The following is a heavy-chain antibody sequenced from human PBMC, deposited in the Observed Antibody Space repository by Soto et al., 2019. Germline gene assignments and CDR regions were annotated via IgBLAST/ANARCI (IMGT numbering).Heavy chain of an antibody. CDR3: AKAGFSSSWSPTYFDY. V-gene: IGHV3-23*01. CDR1: GFTFTSYA. D-gene: IGHD6-13*01. J-gene: IGHJ4*02. Sequence: GGSLRLSCAASGFTFTSYAMNWVRLAPGKCLDCFSAICGTGYNTYYADSVKGRFTFSRDNTKNTLYLQMNSLRAEDTAVYYCAKAGFSSSWSPTYFDYWGQGTLVTVSS. CDR2: ICGTGYNT.